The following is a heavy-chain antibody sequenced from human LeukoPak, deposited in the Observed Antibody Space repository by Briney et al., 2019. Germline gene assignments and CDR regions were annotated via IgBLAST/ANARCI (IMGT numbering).Heavy chain of an antibody. CDR1: GSTSSNYW. V-gene: IGHV3-7*01. D-gene: IGHD4-17*01. CDR3: ARVWRPTVTTIGVFDY. Sequence: GGSLSLSFAASGSTSSNYWMSWVRQAPGKGLEWVANIKQDGSEKYYVDSVKGRFTISRDNAKNSLYLQMNSLRADDTAVYYCARVWRPTVTTIGVFDYWGQGTLVTVSS. CDR2: IKQDGSEK. J-gene: IGHJ4*02.